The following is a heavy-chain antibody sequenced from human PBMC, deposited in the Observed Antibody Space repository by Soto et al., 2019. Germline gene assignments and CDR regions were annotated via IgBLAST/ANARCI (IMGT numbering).Heavy chain of an antibody. J-gene: IGHJ4*02. Sequence: GGSLRLSCAASGFTFSSHAMHWVRQATGKGLEWVSAIGFAGDTYYPGSVKGRFTISRENAKNSAYLQMDNLRAGDTAVYYCARARTTGGDFAFDYWGQGTPVTVSS. V-gene: IGHV3-13*01. CDR3: ARARTTGGDFAFDY. D-gene: IGHD2-21*02. CDR1: GFTFSSHA. CDR2: IGFAGDT.